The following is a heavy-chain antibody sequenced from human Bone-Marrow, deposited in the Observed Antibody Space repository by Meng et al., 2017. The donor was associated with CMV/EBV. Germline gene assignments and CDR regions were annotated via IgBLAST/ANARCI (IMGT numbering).Heavy chain of an antibody. J-gene: IGHJ6*02. D-gene: IGHD2-2*02. Sequence: SETLSLTCTVSGGSISSGDYYWSWIRQPPGKGLEWIGYIYYSGSTYYNPSLKSRVTISVDTSKNQFSLKLSSVTAADTAVYYCARGDCSSTSCYTPPYYYYGMDVWGQGTTVTVPS. CDR1: GGSISSGDYY. CDR3: ARGDCSSTSCYTPPYYYYGMDV. V-gene: IGHV4-30-4*08. CDR2: IYYSGST.